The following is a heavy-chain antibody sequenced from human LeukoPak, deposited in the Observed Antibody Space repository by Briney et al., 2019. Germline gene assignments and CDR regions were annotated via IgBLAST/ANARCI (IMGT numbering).Heavy chain of an antibody. CDR3: AKEGGYGRRRTGRIGYFDY. CDR1: GFTFSSYG. D-gene: IGHD7-27*01. J-gene: IGHJ4*02. CDR2: ISYDGSNK. V-gene: IGHV3-30*18. Sequence: GGSLRLSCAASGFTFSSYGMHWVRQAPGKGLEWVAVISYDGSNKYYADSVKGRFTISRDNSKNTLYLQMNSLRAEDTAVYYCAKEGGYGRRRTGRIGYFDYWGQRTLVTVSS.